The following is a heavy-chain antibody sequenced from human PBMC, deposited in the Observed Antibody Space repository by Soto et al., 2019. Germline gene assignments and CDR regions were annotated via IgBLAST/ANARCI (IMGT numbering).Heavy chain of an antibody. Sequence: GASVQVSCKASGYTFSSYGINWVRQAPGQGLEWLGWISLFDGNTKFAQILQGRVSMTTDTSTKTAYLEVRSLSFDDTAVYYCARGGYYDSSGSRNYHYYGMNVWGQGTTVTVSS. CDR2: ISLFDGNT. CDR1: GYTFSSYG. V-gene: IGHV1-18*01. D-gene: IGHD3-22*01. CDR3: ARGGYYDSSGSRNYHYYGMNV. J-gene: IGHJ6*02.